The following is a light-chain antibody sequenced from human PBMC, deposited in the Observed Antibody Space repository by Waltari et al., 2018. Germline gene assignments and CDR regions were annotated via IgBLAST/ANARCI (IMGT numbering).Light chain of an antibody. Sequence: EIVMTQSPATLSVSRGGSATVSCRASLSIDDSLAWYQQKPGQPPRLPLHGASTRDTGIPVRFSGSGSGTDFTLTITGLQSEDFAVYFCQQYNQWPLTFGRGTKVEIK. CDR2: GAS. V-gene: IGKV3-15*01. CDR1: LSIDDS. J-gene: IGKJ4*01. CDR3: QQYNQWPLT.